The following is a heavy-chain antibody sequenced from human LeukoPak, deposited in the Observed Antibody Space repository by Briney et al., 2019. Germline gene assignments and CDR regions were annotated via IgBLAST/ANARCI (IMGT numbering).Heavy chain of an antibody. CDR3: AKGGGTSSSYYMDV. Sequence: GGSLRLSCAASGFTFRDYNMNWVRQAPGKGLEWVSAISGSGGSTYYADSVKGRFTISRDNSKNTLYLQMNSLRAEDTALYYCAKGGGTSSSYYMDVWGKGTPVTVSS. CDR1: GFTFRDYN. CDR2: ISGSGGST. D-gene: IGHD2-15*01. J-gene: IGHJ6*03. V-gene: IGHV3-23*01.